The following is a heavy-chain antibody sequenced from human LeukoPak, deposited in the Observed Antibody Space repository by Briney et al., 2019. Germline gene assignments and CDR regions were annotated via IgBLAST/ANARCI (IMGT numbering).Heavy chain of an antibody. Sequence: PGGSLRLSCAASGFTFSSYSMNWVRQAPGKRLEWVSYISSSSSTIYYADSVKGRFTISRDNAKNSLYLQMNSLRAEDTAVYYCEREVFELLPGYYYYYMDVWGKGTTVTVSS. J-gene: IGHJ6*03. CDR3: EREVFELLPGYYYYYMDV. CDR2: ISSSSSTI. V-gene: IGHV3-48*01. D-gene: IGHD2-15*01. CDR1: GFTFSSYS.